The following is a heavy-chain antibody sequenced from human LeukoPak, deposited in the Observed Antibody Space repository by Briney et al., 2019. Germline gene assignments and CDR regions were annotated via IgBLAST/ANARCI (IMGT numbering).Heavy chain of an antibody. CDR3: ARGYETAYSYGYLRHFDF. D-gene: IGHD5-18*01. CDR1: GFTFSTYS. V-gene: IGHV3-7*01. J-gene: IGHJ4*02. CDR2: INQDGSEE. Sequence: PGGSLRLSCAASGFTFSTYSMNWVRQAPGKGLEWVANINQDGSEEYYVDSVKGRFTMSRDNAKNSLYLQMNSLRAEDSAVYYCARGYETAYSYGYLRHFDFWGQGTLVTVSS.